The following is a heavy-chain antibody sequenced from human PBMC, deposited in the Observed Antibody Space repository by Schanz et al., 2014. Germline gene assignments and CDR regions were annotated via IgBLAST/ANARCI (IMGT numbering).Heavy chain of an antibody. J-gene: IGHJ4*02. CDR3: ARDPNSVNEIDY. CDR1: GFTFSSYW. V-gene: IGHV3-74*01. CDR2: INSDGSSA. Sequence: DVQLVESGGGLVQPGGSLRLSCAASGFTFSSYWMHWVRQAPGKGLVWISRINSDGSSASYADSVKGRFTLSRDNAKKTMDLQMNSLRVEDTAVYYCARDPNSVNEIDYWGQGTLVTVSS. D-gene: IGHD5-12*01.